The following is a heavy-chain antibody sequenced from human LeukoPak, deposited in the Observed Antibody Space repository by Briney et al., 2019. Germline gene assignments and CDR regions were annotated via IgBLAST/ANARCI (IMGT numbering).Heavy chain of an antibody. CDR2: SSAGNGNT. Sequence: ASVKVSCKASGYTFTSYAIHWVRQAPGQRLEWMGWSSAGNGNTKYSQNFQGRVTFISNTSATTAFMELSSLRSEDAAVYYCARDSGSGSNDYWGQGTLVTVSS. V-gene: IGHV1-3*01. D-gene: IGHD1-26*01. CDR1: GYTFTSYA. CDR3: ARDSGSGSNDY. J-gene: IGHJ4*02.